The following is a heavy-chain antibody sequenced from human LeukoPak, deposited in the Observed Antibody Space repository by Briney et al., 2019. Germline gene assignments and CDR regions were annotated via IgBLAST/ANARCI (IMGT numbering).Heavy chain of an antibody. CDR1: GFTFSSYW. Sequence: GGSLRLSCAASGFTFSSYWMTWVRQAPGKGLEWVANIKEDGSKKYYVDSVKGRFTISRDNAKNSLYLQMNSLRAEDTAVYYCAELGITMIGGVWGKGTTVTISS. D-gene: IGHD3-10*02. CDR2: IKEDGSKK. CDR3: AELGITMIGGV. V-gene: IGHV3-7*01. J-gene: IGHJ6*04.